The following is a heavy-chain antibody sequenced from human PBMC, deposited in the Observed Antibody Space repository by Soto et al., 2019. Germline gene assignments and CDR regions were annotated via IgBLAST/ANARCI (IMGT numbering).Heavy chain of an antibody. CDR3: ARESHDILTGPPWVWYFDL. CDR2: INDRGSI. D-gene: IGHD3-9*01. J-gene: IGHJ2*01. V-gene: IGHV4-34*01. CDR1: GGSFSGYY. Sequence: QVQLQQWGAGPVRPLETLSLTCGVSGGSFSGYYWAWIRQSPGKGLEWIGEINDRGSINYNPSLMSRVSISVDTSKNHYSLNLRSVNAADSAVYYCARESHDILTGPPWVWYFDLWGRGTLVTVSS.